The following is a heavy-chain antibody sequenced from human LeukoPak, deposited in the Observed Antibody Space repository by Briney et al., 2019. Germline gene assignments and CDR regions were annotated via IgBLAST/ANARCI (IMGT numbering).Heavy chain of an antibody. D-gene: IGHD6-13*01. V-gene: IGHV1-18*01. CDR2: ISAYNGNT. CDR3: ARVKGIAAAGNRYFDY. J-gene: IGHJ4*02. CDR1: GYTFTSYG. Sequence: GASVKVSCRASGYTFTSYGISWVRQAPGQGLEWMGWISAYNGNTNYAQKLQGRVTMTTDTSTSTAYMELRSLRSDDTAVYYCARVKGIAAAGNRYFDYWGQGTLVTVSS.